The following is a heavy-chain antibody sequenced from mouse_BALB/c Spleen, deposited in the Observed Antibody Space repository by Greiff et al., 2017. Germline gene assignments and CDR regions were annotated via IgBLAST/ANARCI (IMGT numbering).Heavy chain of an antibody. J-gene: IGHJ4*01. CDR3: ARDADSNYYGYDVDAMDY. V-gene: IGHV7-1*02. Sequence: EVQLVESGGGLVQPGGSLRLSCATSGFTFSDFYMEWVRQPPGKRLEWIAASRNKANAYTTAYSASVKGRFIVSRDTSKSILYLQLNAMRAEDTAIYYGARDADSNYYGYDVDAMDYWGQGTSVTVSS. CDR2: SRNKANAYTT. D-gene: IGHD2-2*01. CDR1: GFTFSDFY.